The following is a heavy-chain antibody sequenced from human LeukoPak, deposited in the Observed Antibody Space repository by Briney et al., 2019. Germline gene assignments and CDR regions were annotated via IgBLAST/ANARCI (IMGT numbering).Heavy chain of an antibody. Sequence: SETLSLTCTVSGGSISSGDYYWSWIRQPPGKGLEWIAYMYYSGSTYNNPSLKSRVTMSADTSKNQLSLKLSSVTAADTAVYYCARPYYYDSRIDPWGQGILVTVSS. CDR1: GGSISSGDYY. J-gene: IGHJ5*02. CDR3: ARPYYYDSRIDP. D-gene: IGHD3-22*01. CDR2: MYYSGST. V-gene: IGHV4-30-4*01.